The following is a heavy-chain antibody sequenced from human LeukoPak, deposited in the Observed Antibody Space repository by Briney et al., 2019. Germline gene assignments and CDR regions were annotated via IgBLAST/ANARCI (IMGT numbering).Heavy chain of an antibody. CDR3: AKDPAGLFPYYFDY. D-gene: IGHD3-3*01. J-gene: IGHJ4*02. CDR2: ISGSGGST. Sequence: PGGSPRLSCAASGFTFSSYAMSWVRQAPGKGPEWVSAISGSGGSTYYADSVKGRFTISRDNSKNTLYLQMNSLRAEDTAVYYCAKDPAGLFPYYFDYWGQGTLVTVSS. V-gene: IGHV3-23*01. CDR1: GFTFSSYA.